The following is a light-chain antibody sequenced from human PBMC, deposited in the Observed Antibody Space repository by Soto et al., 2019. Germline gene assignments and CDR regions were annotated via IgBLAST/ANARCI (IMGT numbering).Light chain of an antibody. J-gene: IGKJ5*01. CDR2: DAS. Sequence: GDRVTITCRASQTISSWLAWYQQKPGKAPNLLIYDASTLERGVPSRFSATGSGTEFTLTIDSLQPDDFATYYCQQYHTSSITFGQGTRL. CDR1: QTISSW. V-gene: IGKV1-5*01. CDR3: QQYHTSSIT.